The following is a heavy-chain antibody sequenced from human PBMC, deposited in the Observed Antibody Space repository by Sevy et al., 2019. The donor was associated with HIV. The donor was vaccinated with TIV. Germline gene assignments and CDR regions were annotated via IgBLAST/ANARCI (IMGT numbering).Heavy chain of an antibody. J-gene: IGHJ4*02. D-gene: IGHD3-10*01. V-gene: IGHV4-34*01. Sequence: SETLSLTCAVYGGSFSGYYWSWIRQPPGKGLEWIGEINHSGSTNYNPSLKSRVTISVDTSKNQFSLKLSSVTAADTAGYYCARYMVRGVIPKGFDYWGQGTLVTVSS. CDR1: GGSFSGYY. CDR3: ARYMVRGVIPKGFDY. CDR2: INHSGST.